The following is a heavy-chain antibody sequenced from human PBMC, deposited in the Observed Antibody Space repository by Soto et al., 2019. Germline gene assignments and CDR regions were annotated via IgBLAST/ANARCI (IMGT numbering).Heavy chain of an antibody. D-gene: IGHD5-12*01. V-gene: IGHV3-11*04. CDR1: GFSFSDYY. Sequence: PGGSLRLSCAASGFSFSDYYMTWIRHSPGKGLQWVSYISSSGSTIYYADSVKGRFTISRDNAKNSLYLQMNSLRAEDTAVYYCARGGAWTHYYYYGMDVWGQGTTVTVSS. J-gene: IGHJ6*02. CDR2: ISSSGSTI. CDR3: ARGGAWTHYYYYGMDV.